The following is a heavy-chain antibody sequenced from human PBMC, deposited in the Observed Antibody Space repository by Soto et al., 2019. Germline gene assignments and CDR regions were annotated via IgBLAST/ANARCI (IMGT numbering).Heavy chain of an antibody. J-gene: IGHJ4*02. Sequence: PGGSLRLSCAASGFTFSDYYMSWIRQAPGKGLEWVSYISSSGSTIYYADSVKGRFTISRDNAKNSLYLQMNSLRAEDTAVYYCARDGHCISTSCYVDYWGQGTLVTVSS. D-gene: IGHD2-2*01. CDR2: ISSSGSTI. CDR3: ARDGHCISTSCYVDY. V-gene: IGHV3-11*01. CDR1: GFTFSDYY.